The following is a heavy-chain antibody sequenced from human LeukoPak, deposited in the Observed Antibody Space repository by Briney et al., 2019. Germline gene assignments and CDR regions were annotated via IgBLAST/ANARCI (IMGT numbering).Heavy chain of an antibody. V-gene: IGHV4-59*08. D-gene: IGHD3-10*01. CDR1: GGSISSYY. CDR2: IYYSGST. J-gene: IGHJ4*02. CDR3: ARHPIRGGVDY. Sequence: SETLSLTCTVSGGSISSYYWSWIRQPPGKGLEWIGYIYYSGSTNYNPSLKSRVTISVDTSKNQFSLKLSSVTAADTAVYYCARHPIRGGVDYWGQGTLVTVSS.